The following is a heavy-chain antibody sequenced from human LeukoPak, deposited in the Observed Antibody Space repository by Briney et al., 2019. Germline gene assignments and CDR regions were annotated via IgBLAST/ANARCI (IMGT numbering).Heavy chain of an antibody. V-gene: IGHV1-45*02. CDR2: ITPFNGNT. D-gene: IGHD5-18*01. CDR3: ASHVDTAMVSYYYYGMDV. Sequence: SVKVSCKASRYTFTYRYPHWVRQAPGQALEWMGCITPFNGNTNYAQKFQDRVTITRDRSMSTAYMELSSLRSEDTAMYYCASHVDTAMVSYYYYGMDVWGQGTTVTVFS. J-gene: IGHJ6*02. CDR1: RYTFTYRY.